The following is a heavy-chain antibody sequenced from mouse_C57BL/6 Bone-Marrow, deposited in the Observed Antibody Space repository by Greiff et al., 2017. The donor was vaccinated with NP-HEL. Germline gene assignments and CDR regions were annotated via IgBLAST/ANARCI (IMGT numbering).Heavy chain of an antibody. CDR2: LHPSDSDT. J-gene: IGHJ1*03. Sequence: VQLQQPGAELVKPGASVKVSCKASGYTFTSYWMHWVKQRPGQGLEWIGRLHPSDSDTNYNQKFKGKAKLTVDKSSSTAYMQLSSLTSEDSAVYYCARRYYGSSWGYFDVWGTGTTVTVSS. D-gene: IGHD1-1*01. CDR3: ARRYYGSSWGYFDV. CDR1: GYTFTSYW. V-gene: IGHV1-74*01.